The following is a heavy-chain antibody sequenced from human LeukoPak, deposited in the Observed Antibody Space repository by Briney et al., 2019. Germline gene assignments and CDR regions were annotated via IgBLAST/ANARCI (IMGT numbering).Heavy chain of an antibody. CDR1: GGTFSSYA. Sequence: SVKVSCKASGGTFSSYAISWVRQAPGQGLEWMGGIIPIFGTANYAQKFQGRVTITADESTSTAYMELSSLRSEDTAVYYCARLTYYDSSGYPPSGFDYWAREPWSPSPQ. D-gene: IGHD3-22*01. CDR3: ARLTYYDSSGYPPSGFDY. J-gene: IGHJ4*02. CDR2: IIPIFGTA. V-gene: IGHV1-69*13.